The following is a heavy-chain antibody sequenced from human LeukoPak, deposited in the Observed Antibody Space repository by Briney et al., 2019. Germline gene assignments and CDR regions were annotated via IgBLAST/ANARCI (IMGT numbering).Heavy chain of an antibody. J-gene: IGHJ6*02. V-gene: IGHV1-69*01. CDR1: GGTFSIYA. D-gene: IGHD2-2*01. CDR2: IIPIFGTA. Sequence: SVTVSCKASGGTFSIYAISWVRQAPGQGLEWMGGIIPIFGTANYAQKFQGRVTITADESTSTAYMELSSLRSEDTAVYYCARDTDCSSTSCYLTNLANYYYYGMDVWGQGTTVTVSS. CDR3: ARDTDCSSTSCYLTNLANYYYYGMDV.